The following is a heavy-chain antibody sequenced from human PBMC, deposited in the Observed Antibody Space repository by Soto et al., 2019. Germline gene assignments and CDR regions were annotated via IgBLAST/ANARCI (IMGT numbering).Heavy chain of an antibody. V-gene: IGHV3-23*01. CDR2: ITGGADNT. J-gene: IGHJ4*02. CDR1: GFTYSSYA. CDR3: AKDLRFDSYGPFDY. D-gene: IGHD5-18*01. Sequence: GGSLRLSCVASGFTYSSYAMSWVRQAPGKGLEWVSTITGGADNTHYADSVKGRFTISRDNSKNTLYLQMNSLRAEDTAVYYCAKDLRFDSYGPFDYWGQGTLVTVSS.